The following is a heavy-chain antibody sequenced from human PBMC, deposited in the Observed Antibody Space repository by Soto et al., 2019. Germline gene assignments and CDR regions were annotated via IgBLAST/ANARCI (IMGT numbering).Heavy chain of an antibody. V-gene: IGHV3-48*03. D-gene: IGHD3-9*01. J-gene: IGHJ4*02. Sequence: EVQLVESGGGLVQPGGSLRLSCAASGFTFSSYEMNWVRQAPGKGLEWVSYISSSGSTIYYADSVKGRFTISRDNAKNSPYLQMNSLRAEDTAVYYCARVPNYDILTGYYKGGFDYWGQGTLVTVSS. CDR2: ISSSGSTI. CDR3: ARVPNYDILTGYYKGGFDY. CDR1: GFTFSSYE.